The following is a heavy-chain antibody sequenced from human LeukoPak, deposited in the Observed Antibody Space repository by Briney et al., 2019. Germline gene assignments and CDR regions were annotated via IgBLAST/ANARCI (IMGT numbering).Heavy chain of an antibody. J-gene: IGHJ4*02. CDR3: TTIGAAFYDPAFDY. CDR1: GFTFSNAW. D-gene: IGHD5/OR15-5a*01. CDR2: IKSKTDGGTT. V-gene: IGHV3-15*01. Sequence: TGGSLRLACAASGFTFSNAWMSWVCQAPGKGLEWVGRIKSKTDGGTTDYAALVKGRFTISRDDSKNTLYLQMNSLKTEDTAVYYCTTIGAAFYDPAFDYWSQGTLVTVSS.